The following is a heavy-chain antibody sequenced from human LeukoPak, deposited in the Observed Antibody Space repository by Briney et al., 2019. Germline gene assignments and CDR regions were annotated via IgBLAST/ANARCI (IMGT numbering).Heavy chain of an antibody. CDR3: AKVAAAAGTSFDY. CDR2: IRYDGSNK. V-gene: IGHV3-30*02. J-gene: IGHJ4*02. CDR1: GFTFSSSG. D-gene: IGHD6-13*01. Sequence: GGSLRLSCAASGFTFSSSGMHWVCQAPGKGLEWVAFIRYDGSNKYYADSVRGRFIISRDNSQNTLYLQMNSLRAEDSAVYYCAKVAAAAGTSFDYWGQGTLVTVSS.